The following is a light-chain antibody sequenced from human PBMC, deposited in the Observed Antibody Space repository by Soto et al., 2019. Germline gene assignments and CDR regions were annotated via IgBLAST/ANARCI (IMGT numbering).Light chain of an antibody. CDR3: QQYGSSPRT. J-gene: IGKJ1*01. V-gene: IGKV3-20*01. CDR2: GAS. Sequence: EIVLTHSPGTLSFSPGEGATLSCWTSRILSSSYLAWYQHKPGQAPRLLIHGASSRATGIPDRFSGSGSGTDFTLTISRLEPEDFAVYYCQQYGSSPRTFGQGTKV. CDR1: RILSSSY.